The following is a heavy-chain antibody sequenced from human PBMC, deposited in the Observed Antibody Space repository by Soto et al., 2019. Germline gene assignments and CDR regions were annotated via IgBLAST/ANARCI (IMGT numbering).Heavy chain of an antibody. V-gene: IGHV1-18*01. CDR1: GYTFTSYG. J-gene: IGHJ6*02. Sequence: QVQLVQSGAEVKKPGASVKVSCKAYGYTFTSYGSRWVRQAPGQGLEWMGWISAYNGNTNYAQKLKGRVNMTTDTSTSTAYMELRSLRYDDTAVYYCARGYSGSYYSYGMDVWGQGTTGTVSS. D-gene: IGHD1-26*01. CDR2: ISAYNGNT. CDR3: ARGYSGSYYSYGMDV.